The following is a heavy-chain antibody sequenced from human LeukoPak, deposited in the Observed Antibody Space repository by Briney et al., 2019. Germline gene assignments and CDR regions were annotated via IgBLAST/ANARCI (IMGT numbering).Heavy chain of an antibody. CDR2: IYSGGST. D-gene: IGHD3-10*01. CDR1: GFTVSSNY. J-gene: IGHJ4*02. Sequence: GGSLRLSCAASGFTVSSNYMSWVRQAPGKGLEWVSVIYSGGSTYYADSVKGRFTISRDNSKNTLYLQMNSLRAEDTAVYYCAREAVLNYYGSGSYLAYWGQGTLVTVSS. CDR3: AREAVLNYYGSGSYLAY. V-gene: IGHV3-66*01.